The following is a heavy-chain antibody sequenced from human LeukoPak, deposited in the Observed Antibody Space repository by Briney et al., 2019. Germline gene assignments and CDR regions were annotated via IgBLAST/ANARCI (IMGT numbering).Heavy chain of an antibody. CDR2: IRGGGGKT. CDR3: VKRVGSNSGPFDS. D-gene: IGHD4-23*01. V-gene: IGHV3-23*01. J-gene: IGHJ4*02. Sequence: GGSLRLSCAASGFTFSGRAVNWVRQAPGEGLEWVSSIRGGGGKTYYADSVQGRFTISRDDSRNTLYLQMNNLRAEDTAVYYCVKRVGSNSGPFDSWGQGTLVTVSS. CDR1: GFTFSGRA.